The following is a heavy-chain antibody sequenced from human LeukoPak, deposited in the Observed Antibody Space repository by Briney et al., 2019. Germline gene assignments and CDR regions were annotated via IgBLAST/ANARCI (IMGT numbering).Heavy chain of an antibody. Sequence: SETLSLTCAVSGYSISSGYYWGWIRQPPGKGLEWIGSIYHSGSTYYNPSLKSRVTISVDTSKNQFSLKLSSVTAADTAVYYCARAHSPYYYYYMDVWGKGTTVTVSS. D-gene: IGHD4-11*01. CDR2: IYHSGST. V-gene: IGHV4-38-2*01. J-gene: IGHJ6*03. CDR1: GYSISSGYY. CDR3: ARAHSPYYYYYMDV.